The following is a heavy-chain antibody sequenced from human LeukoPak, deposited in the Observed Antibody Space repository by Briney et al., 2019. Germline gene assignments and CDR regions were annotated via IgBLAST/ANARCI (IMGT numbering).Heavy chain of an antibody. CDR3: ARSPDYGDYYYYGMDV. Sequence: GASVKVSCKASGYTFTGYYMHWVRQAPGQGLEWMGGIIPIFGTANYAQKFQGRVTITADESTSTAYMELSSLRSEDTAVYYCARSPDYGDYYYYGMDVWGQGTTVTVSS. J-gene: IGHJ6*02. CDR2: IIPIFGTA. D-gene: IGHD4-17*01. V-gene: IGHV1-69*13. CDR1: GYTFTGYY.